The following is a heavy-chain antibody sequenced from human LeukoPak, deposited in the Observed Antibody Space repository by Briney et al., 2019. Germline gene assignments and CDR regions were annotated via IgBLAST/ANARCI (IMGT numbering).Heavy chain of an antibody. CDR2: VSPGGYT. V-gene: IGHV4-34*01. D-gene: IGHD2-21*01. CDR3: ARLRCGLDQNRCYNH. J-gene: IGHJ5*02. Sequence: PSETLSVTCAVSGVSISKYYWSWIRQSPGKGLECIGEVSPGGYTTYSPSLRSRVIIAEDTSENQLSLRLTSVTAADTAIYYCARLRCGLDQNRCYNHWAQGTLVTVS. CDR1: GVSISKYY.